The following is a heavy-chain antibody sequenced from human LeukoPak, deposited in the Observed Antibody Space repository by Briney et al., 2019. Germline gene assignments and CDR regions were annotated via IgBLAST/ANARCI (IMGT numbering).Heavy chain of an antibody. D-gene: IGHD3-22*01. CDR1: GFTVSSNY. CDR2: ISGSGGST. Sequence: PGGSLRLSCAASGFTVSSNYMSWVRQAPGKGLEWASAISGSGGSTYYADSVKGRFTISRDNSKNTLYLQMNSLRAEDTAVYYCATRGTYYYDSSGYYHDDYWGQGTLVTVSS. J-gene: IGHJ4*02. CDR3: ATRGTYYYDSSGYYHDDY. V-gene: IGHV3-23*01.